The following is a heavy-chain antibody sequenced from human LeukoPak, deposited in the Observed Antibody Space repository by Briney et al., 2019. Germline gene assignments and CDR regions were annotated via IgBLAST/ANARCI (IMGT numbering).Heavy chain of an antibody. CDR2: IKQDGSEK. V-gene: IGHV3-7*01. Sequence: GGSLRLSCAASEFTVSSYWMSWVRQAPGKGLEWVANIKQDGSEKYYVDSVKGRFTISRDNAKNSLYLQMNSLRAEYTAVYYCAITRRNWFDPWGQGTLVTVSS. CDR1: EFTVSSYW. J-gene: IGHJ5*02. CDR3: AITRRNWFDP.